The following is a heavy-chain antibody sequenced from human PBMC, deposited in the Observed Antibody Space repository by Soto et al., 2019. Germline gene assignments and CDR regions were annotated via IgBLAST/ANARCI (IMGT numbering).Heavy chain of an antibody. V-gene: IGHV4-31*03. CDR3: ARVVDTAMVKAVRPPDAFDI. Sequence: QVQLQESGPGLVKPSQTLSLTCTVSGGSISSGGYYWSWIRQHPGKGLEWIGYIYYSGSTYYNPSRKSRVTTSVDTSKNQFSLKLSSVTAADTAVYYCARVVDTAMVKAVRPPDAFDIWGQGTMVTVSS. CDR1: GGSISSGGYY. J-gene: IGHJ3*02. CDR2: IYYSGST. D-gene: IGHD5-18*01.